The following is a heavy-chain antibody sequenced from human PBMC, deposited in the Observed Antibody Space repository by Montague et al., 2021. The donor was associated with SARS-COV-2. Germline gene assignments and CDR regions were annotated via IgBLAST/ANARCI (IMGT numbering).Heavy chain of an antibody. CDR2: IISSGGST. J-gene: IGHJ6*03. Sequence: SLRLSCAAAGITVSSYEMNWVRQAPGKGLEWVSKIISSGGSTYYADSVKGRFTIFRDNAKNSVFLQMNSLRAEDTAVYYCARGYSGYDWGEIGGYYYYMDVWGKGTTVTVSS. CDR1: GITVSSYE. CDR3: ARGYSGYDWGEIGGYYYYMDV. D-gene: IGHD5-12*01. V-gene: IGHV3-48*03.